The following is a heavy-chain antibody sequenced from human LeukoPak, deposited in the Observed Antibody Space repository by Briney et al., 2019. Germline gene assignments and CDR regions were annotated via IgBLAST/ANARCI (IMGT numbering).Heavy chain of an antibody. D-gene: IGHD6-19*01. J-gene: IGHJ4*02. CDR1: DYSFRDYS. V-gene: IGHV1-8*01. Sequence: GASVKVSCTASDYSFRDYSMNWVRQATGQGLEWMGWMNPNSGNTGYAQKFQGRVTMTRNTSISTAYMELSSLRSEDTAVYYCARGLRRFSGLGWGQGTLVTVSS. CDR2: MNPNSGNT. CDR3: ARGLRRFSGLG.